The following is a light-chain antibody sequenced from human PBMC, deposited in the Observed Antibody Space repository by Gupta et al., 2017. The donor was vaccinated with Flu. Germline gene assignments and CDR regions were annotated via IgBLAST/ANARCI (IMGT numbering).Light chain of an antibody. CDR2: EVT. CDR1: SSDVGGYNF. CDR3: ISYADNNNWV. J-gene: IGLJ3*02. V-gene: IGLV2-8*01. Sequence: QSALTQPPSASGSPGQSVTISCTGTSSDVGGYNFVSWYQQHPGKAPKLMIYEVTKRPAGVPDRFSGSKSGNTASLTVSGLQAEDEAYYYCISYADNNNWVFGGGTKLTVL.